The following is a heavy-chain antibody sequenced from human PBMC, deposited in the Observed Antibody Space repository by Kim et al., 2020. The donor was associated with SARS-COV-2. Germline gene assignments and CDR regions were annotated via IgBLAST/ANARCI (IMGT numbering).Heavy chain of an antibody. Sequence: SETLSLTCAVYGGSFSGYYWSWIRQPPGKGLEWIWEINHSGSTNYNPSLKSRVTISVDTSKNQFSLKLSSVTAADTAVYYFARGEFTMVRGVIYHFDYWGQGTLVTVSS. J-gene: IGHJ4*02. CDR2: INHSGST. CDR3: ARGEFTMVRGVIYHFDY. D-gene: IGHD3-10*01. V-gene: IGHV4-34*01. CDR1: GGSFSGYY.